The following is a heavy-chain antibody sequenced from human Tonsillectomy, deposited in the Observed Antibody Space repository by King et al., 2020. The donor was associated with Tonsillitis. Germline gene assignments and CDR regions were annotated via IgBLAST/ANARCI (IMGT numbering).Heavy chain of an antibody. J-gene: IGHJ6*02. CDR1: GGSISSSSYY. Sequence: QVQLQESGPGLVKPSETLSLTCTVSGGSISSSSYYWGWIRQPPGKGLEWIGSIYYSGSTYYNPSLKSRVTISVDTSKNQFSLKLSSVTAADTAVYYCARHDKSDTIFGVIPPGYYYVMDVWGQGTTVTVSS. CDR2: IYYSGST. CDR3: ARHDKSDTIFGVIPPGYYYVMDV. D-gene: IGHD3-3*01. V-gene: IGHV4-39*01.